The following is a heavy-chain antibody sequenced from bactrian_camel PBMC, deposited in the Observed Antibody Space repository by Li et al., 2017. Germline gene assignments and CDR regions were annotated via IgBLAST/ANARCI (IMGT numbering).Heavy chain of an antibody. V-gene: IGHV3S6*01. CDR2: IYSDGSNT. Sequence: VESGGALVQPGGSLRLSCATSGFSFTTYWLFWVRQAPGKGLEWVSSIYSDGSNTYYADSVKGRFTISRDNGKNTVSLQMNSLKSEDTALYYCVTDLARTADFGYWGQGTQVTVS. J-gene: IGHJ6*01. CDR3: VTDLARTADFGY. CDR1: GFSFTTYW.